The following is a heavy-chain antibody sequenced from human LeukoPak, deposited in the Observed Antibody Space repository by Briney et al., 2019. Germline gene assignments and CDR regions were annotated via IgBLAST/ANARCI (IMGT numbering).Heavy chain of an antibody. CDR2: IHYSGST. CDR3: ARDRGLSAD. CDR1: GGSIRNYY. Sequence: KPSETLSLTCTVFGGSIRNYYWSWVRQPPGKGLEWIGYIHYSGSTNYNPSLKSRVTISVDTSKNQSSLKLNSVTSADTAVYYCARDRGLSADWGQGTLVTVSS. J-gene: IGHJ4*02. V-gene: IGHV4-59*01.